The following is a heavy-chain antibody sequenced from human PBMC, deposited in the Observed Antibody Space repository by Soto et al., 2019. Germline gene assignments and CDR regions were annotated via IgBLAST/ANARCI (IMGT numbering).Heavy chain of an antibody. V-gene: IGHV5-10-1*01. CDR3: AATGYTYGYHFDH. Sequence: PGESLKISCKASGYTFTSYWLTWVRQMPGTGLEWMGRIDPSDSSTKYSPSFQGHVTISTDKSITTAHLQWTSLKVSDTAIYYCAATGYTYGYHFDHWGQGTQVTVSS. CDR1: GYTFTSYW. CDR2: IDPSDSST. D-gene: IGHD5-18*01. J-gene: IGHJ4*02.